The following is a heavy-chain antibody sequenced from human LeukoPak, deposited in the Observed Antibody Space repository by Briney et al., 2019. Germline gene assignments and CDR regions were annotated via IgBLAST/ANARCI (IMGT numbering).Heavy chain of an antibody. CDR3: AREVAGSSIYYYYYGMDV. V-gene: IGHV3-53*01. CDR1: GFTFSSYS. CDR2: IYSGGST. Sequence: PGGSLRLSCAASGFTFSSYSMSWVRQAPGKGLEWVSVIYSGGSTYYADSVKGRFTISRDNSKNTLYLQMNSLRAEDTAVYYCAREVAGSSIYYYYYGMDVWGQGTTVTVSS. D-gene: IGHD6-6*01. J-gene: IGHJ6*02.